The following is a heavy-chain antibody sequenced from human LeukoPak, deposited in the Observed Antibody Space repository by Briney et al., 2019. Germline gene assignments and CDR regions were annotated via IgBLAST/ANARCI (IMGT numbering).Heavy chain of an antibody. CDR2: ISYDGSNK. Sequence: GGSLRLSCAASGFTFSSYAMHWVRQAPGKGLEWVAVISYDGSNKYYADSVKGRFTISRDNSKNTLYLQMNSLRAEDTAVYYCARGADSSSFYFDYWGRGTLVTVSS. D-gene: IGHD6-6*01. CDR3: ARGADSSSFYFDY. V-gene: IGHV3-30-3*01. CDR1: GFTFSSYA. J-gene: IGHJ4*02.